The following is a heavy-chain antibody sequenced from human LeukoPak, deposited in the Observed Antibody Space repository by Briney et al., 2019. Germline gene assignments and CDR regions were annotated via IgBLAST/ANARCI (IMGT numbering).Heavy chain of an antibody. V-gene: IGHV3-21*01. J-gene: IGHJ6*03. CDR1: GFTFSSYS. CDR3: ARVRIVGNMDV. CDR2: ISSSSSYI. D-gene: IGHD1-26*01. Sequence: GGSLRLSCAASGFTFSSYSMNWVRQAPGKGLEWVSSISSSSSYIYYADSVKGRFTISRDNVKNSLYLQMNSLRAEDTAVYYCARVRIVGNMDVWGKGTTVTVSS.